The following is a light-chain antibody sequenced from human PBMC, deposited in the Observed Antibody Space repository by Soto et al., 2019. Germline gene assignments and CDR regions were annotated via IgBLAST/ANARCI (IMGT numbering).Light chain of an antibody. CDR1: SSDVGGYNF. Sequence: QSVLTQPASVSGSPGQSITISCTGTSSDVGGYNFVSWYQHHPGKAPKLMIYDVTNRPSGISDRFSGSKSDNTASLTITGLQAEDEADYHCSSYTSSITSVVFGGGTKVTVL. V-gene: IGLV2-14*03. CDR3: SSYTSSITSVV. J-gene: IGLJ2*01. CDR2: DVT.